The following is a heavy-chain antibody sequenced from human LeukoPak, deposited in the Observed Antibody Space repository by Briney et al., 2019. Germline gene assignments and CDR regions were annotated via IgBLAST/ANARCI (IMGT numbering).Heavy chain of an antibody. V-gene: IGHV3-48*03. CDR1: GFTFSSYE. Sequence: GGSLRLSCAASGFTFSSYEMNWVRQAPGKGLEWVSYISSSGSTIYYADSVKGRFTISRDNAKNSLYLQMNSLRAEDTAVYYCAREKGYGDYGDAFDTWGQGTMVTVSS. CDR2: ISSSGSTI. D-gene: IGHD4-17*01. CDR3: AREKGYGDYGDAFDT. J-gene: IGHJ3*02.